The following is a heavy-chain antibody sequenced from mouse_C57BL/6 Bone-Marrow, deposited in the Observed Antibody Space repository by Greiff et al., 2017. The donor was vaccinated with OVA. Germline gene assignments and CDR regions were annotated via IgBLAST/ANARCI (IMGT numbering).Heavy chain of an antibody. CDR1: GFTFSSYA. J-gene: IGHJ3*01. D-gene: IGHD3-2*02. V-gene: IGHV5-4*01. CDR3: AREKDSSGYTSWFAY. Sequence: EVKVVESGGGLVKPGGSLKLSCAASGFTFSSYAMSWVRQTPEKRLEWVATISDGGSYTYYPDNVKGRFTISRDNAKNNLYLQMSHLKSEDTAMYYCAREKDSSGYTSWFAYWGQGTLVTVSA. CDR2: ISDGGSYT.